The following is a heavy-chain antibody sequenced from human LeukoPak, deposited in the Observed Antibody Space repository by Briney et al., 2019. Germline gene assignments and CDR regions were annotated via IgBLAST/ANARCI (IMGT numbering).Heavy chain of an antibody. CDR1: GYTFTSYD. CDR3: ARGVIGWLRPYYYMDV. V-gene: IGHV1-8*03. Sequence: ASVKVSRKASGYTFTSYDINWVRQATGQGLEWMGWMNPNSGNTGYAQKFQGRVTITRNTSISTAYMELSSLRSEDTAVYYYARGVIGWLRPYYYMDVWGKGTTVTVSS. J-gene: IGHJ6*03. CDR2: MNPNSGNT. D-gene: IGHD5-12*01.